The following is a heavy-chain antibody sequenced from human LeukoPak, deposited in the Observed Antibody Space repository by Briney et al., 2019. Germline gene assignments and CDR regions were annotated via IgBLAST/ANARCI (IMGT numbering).Heavy chain of an antibody. CDR3: ARGGIVVVPAAKNWFDP. D-gene: IGHD2-2*01. Sequence: ASVKVSCKASGYTFTSYGISWVRQAPGQGLEWMGWISAYNGNTNYAQKLRGRVTMTTDTSTSTAYMELRSLRSDDTAVYYCARGGIVVVPAAKNWFDPWGQGTLVTVSS. V-gene: IGHV1-18*01. CDR1: GYTFTSYG. CDR2: ISAYNGNT. J-gene: IGHJ5*02.